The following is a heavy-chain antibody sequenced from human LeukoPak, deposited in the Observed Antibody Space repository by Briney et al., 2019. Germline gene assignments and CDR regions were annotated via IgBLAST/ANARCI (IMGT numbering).Heavy chain of an antibody. CDR3: ARDQGSVYYDSSGYPYYYYYMDV. V-gene: IGHV3-53*01. D-gene: IGHD3-22*01. CDR2: IYSGGSA. Sequence: GGSLRLSCAASGFIVSSNYMSWVRQAPGKGLEWVSVIYSGGSAYYADSVKGRFTISRDNSKDTLYLQMNSLRAEDTAVYYCARDQGSVYYDSSGYPYYYYYMDVWGKGTTVTVSS. J-gene: IGHJ6*03. CDR1: GFIVSSNY.